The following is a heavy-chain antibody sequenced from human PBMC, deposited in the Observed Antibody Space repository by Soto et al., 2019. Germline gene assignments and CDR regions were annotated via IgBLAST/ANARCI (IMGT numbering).Heavy chain of an antibody. D-gene: IGHD3-22*01. J-gene: IGHJ4*02. V-gene: IGHV3-11*01. CDR3: ARVRVDSSGSYYFDH. CDR1: GFSLSEYY. CDR2: ISSSGTCV. Sequence: GGSLRLSCAASGFSLSEYYISWIRQAPGEGLEWVSYISSSGTCVHYADSVKGRFTISKDNANNSLYLQMNSLRAEDTAVYYCARVRVDSSGSYYFDHWGQGALVTASS.